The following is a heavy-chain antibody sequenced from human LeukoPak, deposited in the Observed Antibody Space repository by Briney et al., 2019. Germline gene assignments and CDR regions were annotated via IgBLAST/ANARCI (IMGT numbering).Heavy chain of an antibody. CDR3: ARQTITMIVAHDAFDI. V-gene: IGHV4-59*08. J-gene: IGHJ3*02. CDR2: IYYSGST. Sequence: SETLSLTCTVSGGSISSYYWSWIRQPPGKGLEWIGYIYYSGSTNYNPSLKSRVTISVDTSKNQFSLKLSSVTAADTAVYYCARQTITMIVAHDAFDIWGQGTMVTVSS. D-gene: IGHD3-22*01. CDR1: GGSISSYY.